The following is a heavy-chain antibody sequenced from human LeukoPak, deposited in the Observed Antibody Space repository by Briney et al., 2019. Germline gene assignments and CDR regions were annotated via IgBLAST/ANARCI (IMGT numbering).Heavy chain of an antibody. CDR3: ARDIVVVPAPKTNYYYGMDV. D-gene: IGHD2-2*01. CDR1: GDSVSSNSAA. J-gene: IGHJ6*02. Sequence: SQTLSLTCAISGDSVSSNSAAWNWIRQSPSRGLECLGRTYYRSKWYNDYAVSVKSRITINPDTSKNQFSLQLNSVTPEDTAVYYCARDIVVVPAPKTNYYYGMDVWGQGTTVTVSS. V-gene: IGHV6-1*01. CDR2: TYYRSKWYN.